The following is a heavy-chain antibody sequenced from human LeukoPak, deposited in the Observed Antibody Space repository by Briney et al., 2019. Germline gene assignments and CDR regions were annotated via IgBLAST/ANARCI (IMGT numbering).Heavy chain of an antibody. J-gene: IGHJ5*02. CDR3: ARAGGAILTGYYPSENWFDP. CDR2: ISAYNGNI. D-gene: IGHD3-9*01. V-gene: IGHV1-18*01. Sequence: GASVKVSCKASGYTFTSYGISWVRQAPGQGLEWMGWISAYNGNINYAQKLQGRVTMTTDTSTSTAYMELRSLRSDDTAVYYCARAGGAILTGYYPSENWFDPWGQGTLVTVSS. CDR1: GYTFTSYG.